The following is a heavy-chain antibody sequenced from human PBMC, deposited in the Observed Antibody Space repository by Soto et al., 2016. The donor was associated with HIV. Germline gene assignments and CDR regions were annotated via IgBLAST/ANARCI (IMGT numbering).Heavy chain of an antibody. V-gene: IGHV3-23*01. D-gene: IGHD1-26*01. CDR1: GFSFSTYA. J-gene: IGHJ4*02. Sequence: EVQLLESGGGLVQPGGSLRLSCAASGFSFSTYAMSWVRQAPGKGLEWVASISGSGSSTYYADSVKGRFTISRDNSKNTLYLQMNSLRAEDTAVYYCTKDLPGRPVGARGRDYFDYWGPGNPGHRLL. CDR2: ISGSGSST. CDR3: TKDLPGRPVGARGRDYFDY.